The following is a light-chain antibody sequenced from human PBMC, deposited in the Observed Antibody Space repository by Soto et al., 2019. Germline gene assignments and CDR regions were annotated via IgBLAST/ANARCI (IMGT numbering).Light chain of an antibody. CDR2: DAS. CDR3: QQCMNSPGT. Sequence: VVLTQSPATLSLSPGERATLSCRASQDINNYLAWYQQKPGQPPRLLMYDASRRATGIPARFSVSGSGTDFPLTISSLAPEDFAVYYCQQCMNSPGTFGGGTKVDIK. J-gene: IGKJ4*01. CDR1: QDINNY. V-gene: IGKV3-11*01.